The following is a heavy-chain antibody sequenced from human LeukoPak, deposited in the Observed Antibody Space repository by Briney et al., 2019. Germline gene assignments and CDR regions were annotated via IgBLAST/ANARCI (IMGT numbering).Heavy chain of an antibody. D-gene: IGHD3-10*01. V-gene: IGHV3-30*01. CDR2: ISSGGTYE. CDR3: ARDSTYYYDSGSSGPHYFDN. Sequence: GGSLRLSCAASGFTFSNYAMHWVRQAPGKGLEWVSLISSGGTYEYYADSVKGRSTISRDNSKNTLYLQLNSLRAEDTAVYYCARDSTYYYDSGSSGPHYFDNWGQGTLVTVSS. J-gene: IGHJ4*02. CDR1: GFTFSNYA.